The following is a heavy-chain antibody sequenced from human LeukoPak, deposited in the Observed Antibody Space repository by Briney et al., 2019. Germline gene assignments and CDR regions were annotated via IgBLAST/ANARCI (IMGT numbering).Heavy chain of an antibody. Sequence: SETLSLTCTVSGYSISTGYYWGWIRQPPGKGLEWIGNIYHSGSTYYNPSLKSRVTISVDTSKNQFSLKLSSVTAADTAVYYCARARYFDWLFGAFDIWGQGTMVTVSS. V-gene: IGHV4-38-2*02. CDR2: IYHSGST. J-gene: IGHJ3*02. CDR3: ARARYFDWLFGAFDI. CDR1: GYSISTGYY. D-gene: IGHD3-9*01.